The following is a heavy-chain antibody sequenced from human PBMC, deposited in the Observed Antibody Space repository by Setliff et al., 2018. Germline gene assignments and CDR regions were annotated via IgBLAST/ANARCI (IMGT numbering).Heavy chain of an antibody. D-gene: IGHD3-3*01. CDR1: GYNFPTFW. V-gene: IGHV5-51*01. J-gene: IGHJ3*02. CDR2: IYPGDSDT. CDR3: ARQAIFGSDAFDI. Sequence: PGESLKISCKGSGYNFPTFWIGWVRQMPGKGLEWMGIIYPGDSDTRYSPSFQGQVTISADKSISTAYLQWSSLKASDTAMYYCARQAIFGSDAFDIWGKGTPVTVSS.